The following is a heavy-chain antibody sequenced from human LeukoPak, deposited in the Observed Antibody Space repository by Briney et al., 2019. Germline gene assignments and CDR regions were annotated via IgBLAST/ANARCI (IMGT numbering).Heavy chain of an antibody. CDR2: INPSSGDT. V-gene: IGHV1-2*06. Sequence: ASVKVSCKASAYTFTDYYVHWVRQAPGQGLEWMGRINPSSGDTNYAQNLQGRVTMTRDTSISTAYMELSRLRSDDTAVYYCATTSGYFYHWGQGTLVTVSS. CDR1: AYTFTDYY. CDR3: ATTSGYFYH. D-gene: IGHD1-26*01. J-gene: IGHJ1*01.